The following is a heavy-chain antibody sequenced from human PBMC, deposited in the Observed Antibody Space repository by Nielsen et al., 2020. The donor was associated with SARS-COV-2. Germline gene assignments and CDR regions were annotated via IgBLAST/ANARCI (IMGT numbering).Heavy chain of an antibody. CDR2: IYYSGST. D-gene: IGHD5-12*01. CDR3: ARDLGYSGYDLAFDY. CDR1: GGSISSYY. V-gene: IGHV4-59*01. J-gene: IGHJ4*02. Sequence: GSLRLSCTVSGGSISSYYWSWIRQPPGKGLEWIGYIYYSGSTNYNPSLKSRVTISVDTSKNQFSLKLSSVTAADTAVYYCARDLGYSGYDLAFDYWGQGTLVTVSS.